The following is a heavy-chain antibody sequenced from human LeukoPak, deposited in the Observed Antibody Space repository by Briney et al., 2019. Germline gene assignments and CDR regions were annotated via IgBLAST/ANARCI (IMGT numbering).Heavy chain of an antibody. J-gene: IGHJ3*02. CDR3: ARDIYYDSSEDAFDI. D-gene: IGHD3-22*01. Sequence: SETLSLTCAVYGGSFSPYYWSWIRQPPGKGLEWIGKINHSGSTNYNPSLKSRVTISVDTSKNQFSLRLSSVTAADTAVYYCARDIYYDSSEDAFDIWGQGTMVTVSS. CDR1: GGSFSPYY. CDR2: INHSGST. V-gene: IGHV4-34*01.